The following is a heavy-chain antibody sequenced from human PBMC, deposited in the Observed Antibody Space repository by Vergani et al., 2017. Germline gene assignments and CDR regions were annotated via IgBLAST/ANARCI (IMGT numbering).Heavy chain of an antibody. CDR2: VSGSSATP. CDR3: TKGSRGYTGYCFDY. D-gene: IGHD5-12*01. CDR1: GFSFPGYA. Sequence: EVQLLDSGGGLVQPGGSLRLSCEASGFSFPGYAMSWVRQAPGKGLEWVSSVSGSSATPYYADSVKGRFIISRDNSKNTLHVQMNSLRADDTAVYYCTKGSRGYTGYCFDYWGQGTLATVSS. J-gene: IGHJ4*02. V-gene: IGHV3-23*01.